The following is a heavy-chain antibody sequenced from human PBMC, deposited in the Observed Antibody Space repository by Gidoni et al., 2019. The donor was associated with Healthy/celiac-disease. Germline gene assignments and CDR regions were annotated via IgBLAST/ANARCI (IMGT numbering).Heavy chain of an antibody. V-gene: IGHV1-69*04. CDR1: GGTFSSYA. CDR2: IIPILCIA. CDR3: ARDPAYCGGDCYLPFDY. D-gene: IGHD2-21*02. Sequence: QVQLVQSGVEVTKPGSSVKVSCKASGGTFSSYAISWVRQAPGQGLEWMGRIIPILCIANYAQKFQGRVTITADKSTSTAYMELSSLRSEDTAVYYCARDPAYCGGDCYLPFDYWGQGTLVTVSS. J-gene: IGHJ4*02.